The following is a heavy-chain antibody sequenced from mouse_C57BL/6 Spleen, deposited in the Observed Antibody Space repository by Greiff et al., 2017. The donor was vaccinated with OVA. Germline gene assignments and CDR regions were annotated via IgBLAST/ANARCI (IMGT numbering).Heavy chain of an antibody. CDR1: GYTFTSYW. J-gene: IGHJ3*01. Sequence: QVQLQQSGAELVKPGASVKMSCKASGYTFTSYWITWVKQRPGQGLEWIGDIYPGSGSTNYNEKFKSKATLTVDTSSSTAYMQLSSLTSEDSAVYYCATAYYSNYKVAYWGQGTLVTVSA. CDR3: ATAYYSNYKVAY. CDR2: IYPGSGST. D-gene: IGHD2-5*01. V-gene: IGHV1-55*01.